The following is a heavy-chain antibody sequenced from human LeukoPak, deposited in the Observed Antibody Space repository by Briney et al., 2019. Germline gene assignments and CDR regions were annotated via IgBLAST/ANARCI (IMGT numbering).Heavy chain of an antibody. V-gene: IGHV1-3*01. CDR2: INAGNGNT. CDR1: GYTFTSYA. D-gene: IGHD3-22*01. Sequence: GASVKVSCKASGYTFTSYAMHWVRQAPGQRLEWMGWINAGNGNTKYSQKFQGRVTITADKSTSTAYMELSSLRSEDTAVQYRARVIYYDSSGYYNGMDVWGQGPTVTLPS. CDR3: ARVIYYDSSGYYNGMDV. J-gene: IGHJ6*02.